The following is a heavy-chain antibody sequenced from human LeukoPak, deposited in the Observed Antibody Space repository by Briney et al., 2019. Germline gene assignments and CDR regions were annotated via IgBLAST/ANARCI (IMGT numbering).Heavy chain of an antibody. CDR1: GFTFSSYW. CDR3: AINGGGDSGYGNFDY. J-gene: IGHJ4*02. Sequence: PGGSLRLSCAASGFTFSSYWMHWVRHPPGKGRVWVSRIKSDGSSTNYADSVKGRFTISRDNAKNTLYLQMNSLRAEDTAFYYCAINGGGDSGYGNFDYWGQGTLVTVSS. CDR2: IKSDGSST. D-gene: IGHD5-12*01. V-gene: IGHV3-74*01.